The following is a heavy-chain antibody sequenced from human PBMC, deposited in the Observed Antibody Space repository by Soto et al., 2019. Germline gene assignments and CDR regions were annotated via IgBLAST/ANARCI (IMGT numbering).Heavy chain of an antibody. CDR1: GFTFSGFG. D-gene: IGHD1-1*01. CDR2: ISDSGGTT. V-gene: IGHV3-23*01. J-gene: IGHJ4*02. Sequence: LRLSCAASGFTFSGFGMNWVRQAPGKGLEWVSVISDSGGTTYHADSVKGRFTISRDNSKSTLYLQMNSLRAEDTAVYYCAKAARTTTLYNFDFWGQGTLVTVSS. CDR3: AKAARTTTLYNFDF.